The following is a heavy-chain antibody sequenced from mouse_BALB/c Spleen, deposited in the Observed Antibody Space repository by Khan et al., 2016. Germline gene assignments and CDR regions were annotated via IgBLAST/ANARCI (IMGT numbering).Heavy chain of an antibody. CDR1: GFKIKDYY. CDR3: TRGGDLDY. D-gene: IGHD3-3*01. J-gene: IGHJ4*01. CDR2: IDPENGNT. V-gene: IGHV14-1*02. Sequence: VQLQQSGAELVRPGALVKLSCKASGFKIKDYYIHWVKQRPEQGLEWIGWIDPENGNTINDPKFQGKASLTAETSSNTAYLQLSSLTSEDTAVYYCTRGGDLDYWGQGTSVTVSS.